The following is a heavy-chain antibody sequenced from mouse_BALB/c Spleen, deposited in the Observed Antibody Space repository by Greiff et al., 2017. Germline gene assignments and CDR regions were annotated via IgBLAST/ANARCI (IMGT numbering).Heavy chain of an antibody. V-gene: IGHV5-6*01. J-gene: IGHJ2*01. CDR3: ARHGTGSLNFDY. D-gene: IGHD4-1*01. CDR1: GFTFSSYG. CDR2: ISSGGNYT. Sequence: EVKVVESGGDLVKPGGSLKLSCAASGFTFSSYGMSWVRQTPDKRLEWVATISSGGNYTYYPDSVKGRFTISRDNAKNTLYLQMSSLKSEDTAMYYCARHGTGSLNFDYWGQGTTLTVSS.